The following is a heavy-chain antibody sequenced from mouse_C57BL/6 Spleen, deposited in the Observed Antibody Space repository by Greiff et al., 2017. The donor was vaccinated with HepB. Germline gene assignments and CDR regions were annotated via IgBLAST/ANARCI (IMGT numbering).Heavy chain of an antibody. V-gene: IGHV1-19*01. D-gene: IGHD2-4*01. CDR3: ARDGVYYDYGGGLDY. CDR1: GYTFTDYY. CDR2: INPYNGGT. J-gene: IGHJ2*01. Sequence: EVQLQQSGPVLVKPGASVKMSCKASGYTFTDYYMNWVKQSHGKSLEWIGVINPYNGGTSYNQKFKGKATLTVDKSSSTAYMELNSLTSEDSAVYYCARDGVYYDYGGGLDYWGQGTTLTVSS.